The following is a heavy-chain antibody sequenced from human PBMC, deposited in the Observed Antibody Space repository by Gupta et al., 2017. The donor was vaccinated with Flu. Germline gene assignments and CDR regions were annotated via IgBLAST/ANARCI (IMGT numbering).Heavy chain of an antibody. CDR2: IDPTDSYT. CDR1: GYSFYSYW. Sequence: EVQLVQSGAEVKTPGESLTISCKTSGYSFYSYWIAWVRQMPGKGLEWMGRIDPTDSYTKYSPSFEGHVIISVDKFNNTVNLHWRSLRASDTAVYYCARPSYYGPGSHPLDIFDYWGQGTLVTVSS. CDR3: ARPSYYGPGSHPLDIFDY. J-gene: IGHJ4*02. V-gene: IGHV5-10-1*01. D-gene: IGHD3-10*01.